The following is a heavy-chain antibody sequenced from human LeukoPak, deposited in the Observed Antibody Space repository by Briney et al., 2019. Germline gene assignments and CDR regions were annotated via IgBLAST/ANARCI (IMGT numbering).Heavy chain of an antibody. CDR1: GFTFSSYA. D-gene: IGHD6-19*01. V-gene: IGHV3-30*04. J-gene: IGHJ4*02. CDR3: AKDGVSSGRPFDY. Sequence: GRSLRLSCAASGFTFSSYAMHWVRQAPGKGLEWVAVISYDGSNKYYADSVKGRFTISRDNSKNTLYLQMNSLRAEDTAVYYCAKDGVSSGRPFDYWGQGTLVTVSS. CDR2: ISYDGSNK.